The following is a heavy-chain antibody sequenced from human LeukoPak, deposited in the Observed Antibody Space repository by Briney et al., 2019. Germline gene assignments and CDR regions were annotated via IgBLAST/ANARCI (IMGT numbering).Heavy chain of an antibody. J-gene: IGHJ4*02. V-gene: IGHV3-7*01. Sequence: GGSLSLSCAASGFTFSSYWMSWVRQAPGKGLEWVGNIKQDGSEKYYVDSVKGRFTISRYNAKNSLYLQMNSLRADDTAVYYWSGDIVLLVYSTYYFDYWGQGSMVTVSS. CDR1: GFTFSSYW. CDR3: SGDIVLLVYSTYYFDY. D-gene: IGHD2-8*01. CDR2: IKQDGSEK.